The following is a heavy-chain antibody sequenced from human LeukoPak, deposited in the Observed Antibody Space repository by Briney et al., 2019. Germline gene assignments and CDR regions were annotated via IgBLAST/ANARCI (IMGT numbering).Heavy chain of an antibody. V-gene: IGHV1-2*02. D-gene: IGHD3-10*01. CDR3: AKDQGSGSENYSWGYFDY. CDR2: INPNSGGT. CDR1: GYTFTGYY. J-gene: IGHJ4*02. Sequence: GASVKVSCKASGYTFTGYYMHWVRQAPGQGLEWMGWINPNSGGTNYAQKFQGRVTMTRDTSISTAYMELRSLRSDDTAVYYCAKDQGSGSENYSWGYFDYWGQGTLVTVSS.